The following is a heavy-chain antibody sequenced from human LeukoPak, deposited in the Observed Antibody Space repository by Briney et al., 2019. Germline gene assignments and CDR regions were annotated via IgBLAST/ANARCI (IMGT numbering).Heavy chain of an antibody. J-gene: IGHJ4*02. Sequence: GESLKISCKCSGYSFISYWIGWVRQMPGKGLEWMGIIYPGDSDTRYSPSFQGQVTISADKSISTAYLQWSSLKASDTAMYYCARRLGYCSGGSCHFDYWGQGTLVTVSS. CDR3: ARRLGYCSGGSCHFDY. D-gene: IGHD2-15*01. CDR1: GYSFISYW. V-gene: IGHV5-51*01. CDR2: IYPGDSDT.